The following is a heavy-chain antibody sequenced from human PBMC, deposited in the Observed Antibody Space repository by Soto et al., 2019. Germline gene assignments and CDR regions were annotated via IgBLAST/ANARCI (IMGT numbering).Heavy chain of an antibody. J-gene: IGHJ6*03. CDR1: GGTFSSYT. D-gene: IGHD3-3*01. CDR3: ARDLARHGLLVDYYYMDV. CDR2: IIPILGIA. V-gene: IGHV1-69*04. Sequence: ASVKVSCKASGGTFSSYTISWVRQAPGQGLEWMGRIIPILGIANYAQKFQGRVTITADKSTSTAYMELSSLRSEDTAVYYCARDLARHGLLVDYYYMDVWGKGTTVTVSS.